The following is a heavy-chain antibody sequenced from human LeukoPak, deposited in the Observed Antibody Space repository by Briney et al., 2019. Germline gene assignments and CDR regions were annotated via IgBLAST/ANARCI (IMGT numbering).Heavy chain of an antibody. D-gene: IGHD1-26*01. CDR2: ISGSGGST. V-gene: IGHV3-23*01. J-gene: IGHJ4*02. Sequence: GGSLRLSCAASGFTFSTYAMSWVRQSPGKGLEWVSTISGSGGSTYYADSVKGRFTISRDNSKNALYLQMNSLRDEDTAVYYCASSGSYRFDYWGQGTLVTVSS. CDR1: GFTFSTYA. CDR3: ASSGSYRFDY.